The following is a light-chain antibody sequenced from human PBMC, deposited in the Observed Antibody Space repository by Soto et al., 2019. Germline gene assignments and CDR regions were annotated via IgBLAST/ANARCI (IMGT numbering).Light chain of an antibody. CDR3: CSYAGSYTLGV. Sequence: QSVLTQPRSVSGSPGQSVTISCTGASSDVGNYNYVSWYQHHPGKAPKLMIYDVTKRPSGVPDRFSGSKSGNTASLTISGLQAEDEADYYCCSYAGSYTLGVFGTGTKLTVL. CDR1: SSDVGNYNY. CDR2: DVT. V-gene: IGLV2-11*01. J-gene: IGLJ1*01.